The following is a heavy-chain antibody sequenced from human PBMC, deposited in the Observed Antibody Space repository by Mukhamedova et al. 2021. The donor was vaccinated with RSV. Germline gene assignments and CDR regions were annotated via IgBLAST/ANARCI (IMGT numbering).Heavy chain of an antibody. CDR3: VKDWERLFDF. J-gene: IGHJ4*02. V-gene: IGHV3-64D*09. CDR2: GDII. D-gene: IGHD1-26*01. Sequence: GDIIYYGDSVKGRFTISRDNSKNTLYLQMSSLRSDDTAVYFCVKDWERLFDFWGQGALVTVSP.